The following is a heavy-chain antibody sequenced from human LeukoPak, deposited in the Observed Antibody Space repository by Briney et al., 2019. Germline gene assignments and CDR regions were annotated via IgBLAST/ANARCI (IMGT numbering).Heavy chain of an antibody. CDR2: INHSGTI. CDR1: GDSFSGYY. Sequence: PSETLSLTCAVYGDSFSGYYRGWIRQPPGKGLEWIGEINHSGTINYNPSLKSRVTILVDTSKNQFSLNLSSVTAADTAVYYCARGVAGSSGLLYYFDYWGQGALVIVSS. V-gene: IGHV4-34*01. CDR3: ARGVAGSSGLLYYFDY. D-gene: IGHD6-25*01. J-gene: IGHJ4*02.